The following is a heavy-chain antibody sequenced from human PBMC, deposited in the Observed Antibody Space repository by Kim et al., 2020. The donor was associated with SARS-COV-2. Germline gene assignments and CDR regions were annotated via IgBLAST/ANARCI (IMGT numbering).Heavy chain of an antibody. CDR3: AKDRVYQGRDMDV. D-gene: IGHD6-19*01. V-gene: IGHV3-33*06. Sequence: GGSLRLSCAASGFTFSSYGMHWVRQAPGKGLEWLAVIWFDGTKKYYADSVKGRFTISRENSKNTLYLQMNSLRVEDTAVYYCAKDRVYQGRDMDVWGQGTTVTVSS. CDR1: GFTFSSYG. J-gene: IGHJ6*02. CDR2: IWFDGTKK.